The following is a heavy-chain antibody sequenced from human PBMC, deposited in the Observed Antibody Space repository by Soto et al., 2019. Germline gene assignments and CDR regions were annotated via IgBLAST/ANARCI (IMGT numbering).Heavy chain of an antibody. J-gene: IGHJ4*02. CDR2: ISDSGGAT. V-gene: IGHV3-23*01. D-gene: IGHD3-22*01. CDR1: GFTFSSFA. CDR3: TKPISGDYAPSDH. Sequence: GGSLRLSCAASGFTFSSFAMSWVRQAPGKGLEWVSVISDSGGATYYADSVRGRFTISRDNSKSTLFLQMNSLRGDDTAIYYCTKPISGDYAPSDHWGQGT.